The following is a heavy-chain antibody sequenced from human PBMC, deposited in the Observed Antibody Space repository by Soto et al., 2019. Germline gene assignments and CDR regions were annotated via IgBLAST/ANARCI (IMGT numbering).Heavy chain of an antibody. CDR1: GGTFSSYA. D-gene: IGHD3-22*01. Sequence: QVQLVQSGAEVKKPGSSVKVSCKASGGTFSSYAISWVRQAPGQGLEWMGGIIPIFGTANYAQKFQGRVTITADESTSTAYMELSSLRSEDTAVYYCARRRWYYHDSSGYYGYFDYWGQGTLVTVSS. CDR2: IIPIFGTA. CDR3: ARRRWYYHDSSGYYGYFDY. V-gene: IGHV1-69*01. J-gene: IGHJ4*02.